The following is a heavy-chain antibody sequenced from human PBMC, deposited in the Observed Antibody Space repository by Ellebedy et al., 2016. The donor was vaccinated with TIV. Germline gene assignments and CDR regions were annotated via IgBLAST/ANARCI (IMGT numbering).Heavy chain of an antibody. Sequence: SETLSLXCTVSGYSISSGYYWGWIRQPPGKGLEWIGYIYYSGSTYYNPSLKSRVTISVDTSKNQFSLKLSSVTAADTAVYYCARTKSGNYFDYWGQGTLVTVSS. D-gene: IGHD2-8*01. J-gene: IGHJ4*02. CDR2: IYYSGST. V-gene: IGHV4-38-2*02. CDR1: GYSISSGYY. CDR3: ARTKSGNYFDY.